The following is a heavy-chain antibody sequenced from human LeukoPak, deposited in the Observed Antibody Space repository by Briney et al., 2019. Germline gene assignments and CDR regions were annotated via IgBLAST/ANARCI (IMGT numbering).Heavy chain of an antibody. J-gene: IGHJ4*02. CDR2: MNPKSGNT. CDR3: ARGITHKRRGHDY. CDR1: GYTFTSYD. D-gene: IGHD3-10*01. Sequence: GASVKVSCKASGYTFTSYDINWVRQAPGQGLEWMGWMNPKSGNTGYAQKFQGRVTMTRNTSISTAYMELSSLRSDDTAVYYCARGITHKRRGHDYWGQGTLVTVSS. V-gene: IGHV1-8*01.